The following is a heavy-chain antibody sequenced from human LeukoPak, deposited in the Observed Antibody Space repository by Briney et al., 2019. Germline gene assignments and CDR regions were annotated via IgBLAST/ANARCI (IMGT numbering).Heavy chain of an antibody. CDR2: TFYRSEWYY. D-gene: IGHD3-10*01. CDR3: ARENTLVRGTRNPFDY. Sequence: SQTLSLTCAISGDSVSNKSAAWNWIRQSPSRGLEWLGRTFYRSEWYYDSAVSVKSRITINPDTSKNQFSLQLNSVTPEDTAVYYCARENTLVRGTRNPFDYWGRGTLVTVSS. CDR1: GDSVSNKSAA. V-gene: IGHV6-1*01. J-gene: IGHJ4*02.